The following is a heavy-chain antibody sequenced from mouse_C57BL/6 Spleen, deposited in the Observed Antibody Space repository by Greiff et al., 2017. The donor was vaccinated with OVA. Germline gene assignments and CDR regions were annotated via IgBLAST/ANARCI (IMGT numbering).Heavy chain of an antibody. Sequence: QVQLQQPGAELVRPGSSVKLSCKASGYTFTSYWMDWVKQRPGQGLEWIGNIYPSDSETHYNQKFKDKATLTVDKSSSTAYMQLSSLTSEDSAVYYCARSDYGSSPGWYCDVWGTGTTVTVSA. V-gene: IGHV1-61*01. CDR1: GYTFTSYW. J-gene: IGHJ1*03. D-gene: IGHD1-1*01. CDR3: ARSDYGSSPGWYCDV. CDR2: IYPSDSET.